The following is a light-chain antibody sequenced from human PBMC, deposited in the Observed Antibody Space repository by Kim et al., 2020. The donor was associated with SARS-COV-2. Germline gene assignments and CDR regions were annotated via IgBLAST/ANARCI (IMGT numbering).Light chain of an antibody. V-gene: IGKV3-11*01. CDR3: HKRSNWDA. Sequence: SLSPGESATLSCRASQSIGSSLAWYQHSPGQAPRRLIYDAVNRATGIPARFSGSGSGTDFTLAISSLEPEDFAIYYSHKRSNWDAFGQGTRLEI. CDR2: DAV. CDR1: QSIGSS. J-gene: IGKJ2*01.